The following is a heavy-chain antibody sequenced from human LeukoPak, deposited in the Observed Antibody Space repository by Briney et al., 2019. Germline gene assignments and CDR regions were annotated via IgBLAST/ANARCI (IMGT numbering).Heavy chain of an antibody. V-gene: IGHV1-18*01. J-gene: IGHJ3*01. CDR1: GYTFTDYG. CDR2: GSTFNGHR. D-gene: IGHD1-26*01. CDR3: ARDAVGARAFDV. Sequence: ASVKVSCKSSGYTFTDYGIHWVRPAPGQGLEWMSWGSTFNGHRLYGQRFQGRVTMTTDPSTTTVYMELTSLTSDDTALYYCARDAVGARAFDVWGQGTMVTVSS.